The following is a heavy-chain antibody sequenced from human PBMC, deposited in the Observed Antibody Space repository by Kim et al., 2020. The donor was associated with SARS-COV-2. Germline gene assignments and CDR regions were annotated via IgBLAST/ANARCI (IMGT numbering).Heavy chain of an antibody. Sequence: GGSLRLSCAASGFTFSSYWMSWVRQAPGKGLEWVANIKQDGSEKYYVDSVKGRFTISRDNAKNSLYLQMNSLRAEDTAVYYCARDLEDGDYGSFDYWGQGTLVTVSS. J-gene: IGHJ4*02. CDR1: GFTFSSYW. D-gene: IGHD4-17*01. V-gene: IGHV3-7*01. CDR3: ARDLEDGDYGSFDY. CDR2: IKQDGSEK.